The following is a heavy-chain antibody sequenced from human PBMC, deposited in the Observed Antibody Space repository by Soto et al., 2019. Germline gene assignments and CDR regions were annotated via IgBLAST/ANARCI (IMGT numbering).Heavy chain of an antibody. CDR2: ISYDGSNK. CDR1: GFTLSSYA. V-gene: IGHV3-30-3*01. Sequence: GSLRLSCAASGFTLSSYAMHWVRQAPGKGLEWVAVISYDGSNKYYADSVKGRFTVSRDDSKNTLYLQMNSLRTEDTAVYYCVRASGMDVWGQGTTVTVSS. J-gene: IGHJ6*02. CDR3: VRASGMDV.